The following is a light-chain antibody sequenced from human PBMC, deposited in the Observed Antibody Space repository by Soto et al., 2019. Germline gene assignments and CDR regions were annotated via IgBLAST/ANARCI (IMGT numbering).Light chain of an antibody. CDR3: HQYGTSPLT. J-gene: IGKJ4*01. V-gene: IGKV3-20*01. CDR2: GAS. CDR1: QSVSNNF. Sequence: EIVLTQSPGTLSLSPGEGATLSCRASQSVSNNFLAWYQQKPGQAPRLLIYGASSRAPGIPDRFSGSGSGTDFTLTISRLKPEDFAVYYCHQYGTSPLTLGRGTKVDIK.